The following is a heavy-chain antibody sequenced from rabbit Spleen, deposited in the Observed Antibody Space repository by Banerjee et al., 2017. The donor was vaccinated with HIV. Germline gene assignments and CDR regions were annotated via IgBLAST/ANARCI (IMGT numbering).Heavy chain of an antibody. CDR1: GFTFSSNYW. J-gene: IGHJ4*01. CDR2: IWTGDSRAT. CDR3: ARGGYGNSGYYQGLGL. D-gene: IGHD1-1*01. V-gene: IGHV1S45*01. Sequence: QQQLEESGGDLVKPGGTLTLTCTASGFTFSSNYWICWVRQAPGKGLEWIACIWTGDSRATYYASWAKGQFTITSSTSLNTVTLQMSSLTGADTATYFCARGGYGNSGYYQGLGLWGPGTLVTVS.